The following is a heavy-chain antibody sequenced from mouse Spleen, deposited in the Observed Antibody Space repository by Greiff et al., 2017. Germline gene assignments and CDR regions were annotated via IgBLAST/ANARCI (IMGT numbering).Heavy chain of an antibody. Sequence: VQLKQSGPGLVKPSQSLSLTCSVTGYSITSGYYWNWIRQFLGNKLEWMGYISYDGSNNYNPSLKNRIPITRDTSKNQFFLKLNSVTTEDTATYYCARDRGITTGAWFAYWGQGTLVTVSA. CDR1: GYSITSGYY. D-gene: IGHD2-4*01. CDR3: ARDRGITTGAWFAY. J-gene: IGHJ3*01. CDR2: ISYDGSN. V-gene: IGHV3-6*02.